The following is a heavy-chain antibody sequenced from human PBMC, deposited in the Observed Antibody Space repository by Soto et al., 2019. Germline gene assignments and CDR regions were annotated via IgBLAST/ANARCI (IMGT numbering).Heavy chain of an antibody. Sequence: QVHLVQSGTEVKEPGASVKVSCKASASTFTGYTINWVRQAPGQGLEWMGWISTFNGNTKYAGNFEGRDTMTTNTSTTTAYLELTCLTLDDRAVNFRARGTVTSGRWFGPWGQGTLVSVSS. CDR3: ARGTVTSGRWFGP. V-gene: IGHV1-18*04. CDR1: ASTFTGYT. J-gene: IGHJ5*02. D-gene: IGHD4-17*01. CDR2: ISTFNGNT.